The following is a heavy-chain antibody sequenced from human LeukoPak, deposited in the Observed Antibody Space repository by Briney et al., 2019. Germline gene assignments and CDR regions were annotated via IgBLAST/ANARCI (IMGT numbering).Heavy chain of an antibody. Sequence: ASVKVSCKASGYTFTGYYMHWVRQAPGQGLEWMGWINPNSGGTNYAQKFQGRVTMIRDTSISTAYMELSRLRSDDTAVYYCARADYGDYVFDYWGQGTLVTVSS. D-gene: IGHD4-17*01. CDR3: ARADYGDYVFDY. J-gene: IGHJ4*02. CDR1: GYTFTGYY. V-gene: IGHV1-2*02. CDR2: INPNSGGT.